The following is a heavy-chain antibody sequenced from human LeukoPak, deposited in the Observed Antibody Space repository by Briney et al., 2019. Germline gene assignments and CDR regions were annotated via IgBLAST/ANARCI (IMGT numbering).Heavy chain of an antibody. D-gene: IGHD2/OR15-2a*01. J-gene: IGHJ4*02. Sequence: SETPSLTCSVSGGSTSDYYWNWIRQPAGQGLEWLGRIYYTGNTAYNPSLESRLTMSLDTAKNQFSLKVTSVTAADTAVYYCARGGTLSTYFDSWGQGTLVTVSS. V-gene: IGHV4-4*07. CDR1: GGSTSDYY. CDR3: ARGGTLSTYFDS. CDR2: IYYTGNT.